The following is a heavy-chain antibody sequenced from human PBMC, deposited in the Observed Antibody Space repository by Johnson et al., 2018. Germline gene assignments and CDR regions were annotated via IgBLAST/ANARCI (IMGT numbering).Heavy chain of an antibody. V-gene: IGHV4-59*01. J-gene: IGHJ6*03. CDR3: ARNHLGDEFRTGTATTTTYYYYMDV. CDR1: GASISSYC. CDR2: IFYSGTT. Sequence: QVQLQESGPGLVKPSETLSLSCNVSGASISSYCWSWIRQPPGKGLEWIGYIFYSGTTNYSPSLKRRVPVSVDTYKNQFFLKLSTLTAADTAVYYCARNHLGDEFRTGTATTTTYYYYMDVWGKGTTLTVS. D-gene: IGHD1/OR15-1a*01.